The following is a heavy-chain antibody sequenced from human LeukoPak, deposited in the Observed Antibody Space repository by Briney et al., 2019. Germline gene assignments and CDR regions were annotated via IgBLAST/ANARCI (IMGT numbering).Heavy chain of an antibody. CDR3: ARGSTGTYAFDI. D-gene: IGHD1-1*01. J-gene: IGHJ3*02. CDR2: IWYDGSNK. Sequence: GRSLRLSCAASGFTFSSYGMHWVRQAPGKGLEWVAVIWYDGSNKYYEDSVKGRFTISRDNSKNTLYLQMNSLRAEATAVYYCARGSTGTYAFDIWGQGTMVTVSS. V-gene: IGHV3-33*01. CDR1: GFTFSSYG.